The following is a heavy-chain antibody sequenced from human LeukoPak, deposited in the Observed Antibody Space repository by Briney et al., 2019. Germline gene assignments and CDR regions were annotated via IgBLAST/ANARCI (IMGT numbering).Heavy chain of an antibody. D-gene: IGHD6-19*01. V-gene: IGHV1-8*02. CDR3: ARGGLVSPHDAFDI. Sequence: ASVKVSCKASGGTFSSYAINWVRQATGQGLEWMGWMNPNSGNTGYAQKFQGRVTMTRNTSISTAYMELSSLRPEDTAVYYCARGGLVSPHDAFDIWGQGTMVTVSS. J-gene: IGHJ3*02. CDR1: GGTFSSYA. CDR2: MNPNSGNT.